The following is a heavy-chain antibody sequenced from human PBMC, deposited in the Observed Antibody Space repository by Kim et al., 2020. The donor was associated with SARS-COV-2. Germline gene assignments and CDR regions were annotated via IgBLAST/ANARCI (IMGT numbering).Heavy chain of an antibody. J-gene: IGHJ6*02. CDR1: GFTFTDYY. D-gene: IGHD3-9*01. CDR2: IRNSANFYST. V-gene: IGHV3-72*01. Sequence: GGSLRLSCVASGFTFTDYYMDWARQAPGKGLEWVGRIRNSANFYSTSYAVSVQGRFTISRDNSKNLLFLQMTRLKTDDTTAYYCARGLRFFDLATWGQGTTVTVSS. CDR3: ARGLRFFDLAT.